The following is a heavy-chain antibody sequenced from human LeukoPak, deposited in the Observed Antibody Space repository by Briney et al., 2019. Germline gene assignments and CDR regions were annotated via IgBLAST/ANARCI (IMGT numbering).Heavy chain of an antibody. CDR3: ARLDEYSSSSRYYGMDV. Sequence: ASVKVSCKASGYTFTSYYMHWVRQAPGQGLEWMGIINPSGGSTSYAQKFQGRVTMTRDTSTSTVYMELSSLRSEDTAVYYCARLDEYSSSSRYYGMDVWGQGTTVTVSS. D-gene: IGHD6-6*01. CDR1: GYTFTSYY. CDR2: INPSGGST. J-gene: IGHJ6*02. V-gene: IGHV1-46*01.